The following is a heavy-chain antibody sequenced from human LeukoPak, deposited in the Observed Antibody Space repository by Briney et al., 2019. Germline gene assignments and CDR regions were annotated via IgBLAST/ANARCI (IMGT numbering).Heavy chain of an antibody. D-gene: IGHD2-21*01. CDR2: ISYDGSNK. J-gene: IGHJ4*02. CDR1: GFTFSSYA. Sequence: GGSLRFSCAASGFTFSSYAMHWVRQAPGKGLEWVAVISYDGSNKYYADSVKGRFTISRDNSKNTLYLQMNSLRAEDTAVYYCARDWSDSSFDYWGQGTLVTVSS. V-gene: IGHV3-30*04. CDR3: ARDWSDSSFDY.